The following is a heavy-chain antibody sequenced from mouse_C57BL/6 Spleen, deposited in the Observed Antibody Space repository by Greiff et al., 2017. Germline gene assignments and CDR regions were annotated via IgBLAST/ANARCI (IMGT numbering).Heavy chain of an antibody. CDR2: INPGSGGT. V-gene: IGHV1-54*01. J-gene: IGHJ2*01. CDR3: ARHNSYYFDY. Sequence: QVQLQQSGAELVRPGTSVKVSCKASGYAFTNYLIEWVKQRPGQGLEWIGVINPGSGGTNYNEKFKGKATLTADKSSSTAYMQLSSLTSEDSAVYFCARHNSYYFDYGGQGTTLTVSS. D-gene: IGHD1-3*01. CDR1: GYAFTNYL.